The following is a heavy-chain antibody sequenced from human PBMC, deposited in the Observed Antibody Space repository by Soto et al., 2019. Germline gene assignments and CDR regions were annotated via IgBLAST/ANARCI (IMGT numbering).Heavy chain of an antibody. V-gene: IGHV3-23*01. CDR2: ISGSGGST. D-gene: IGHD6-13*01. J-gene: IGHJ4*02. CDR1: GFTFSNYA. CDR3: AKDQGSSWYEIDY. Sequence: PGXSLRLSGAASGFTFSNYAVTWVDQAPGKGLEWVSTISGSGGSTYYADSVKGRFTISRDNSKNTLYLQMNSLRAEDTAVYYCAKDQGSSWYEIDYWGQGTLVTVSS.